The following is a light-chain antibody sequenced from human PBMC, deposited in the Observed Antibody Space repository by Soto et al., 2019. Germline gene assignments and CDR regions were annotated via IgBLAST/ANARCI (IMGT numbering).Light chain of an antibody. CDR2: SNN. CDR1: SSNIGISS. CDR3: AAWDDTLNGHI. J-gene: IGLJ2*01. Sequence: QSVLTQPPSASGTPGQRITISCSGGSSNIGISSVNWYQQVTGTAPKLLMYSNNQRPSGVPDRFSGSKSGTSASLAISGLQSEDEAHYYCAAWDDTLNGHIFGGGTKLTVL. V-gene: IGLV1-44*01.